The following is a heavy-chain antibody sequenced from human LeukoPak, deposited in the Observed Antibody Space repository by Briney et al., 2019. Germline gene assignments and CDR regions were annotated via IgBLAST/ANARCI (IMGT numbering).Heavy chain of an antibody. Sequence: SETLSLTCTVSGGSISSSSYYWGWIRQPPGKGLEWIGSIYYSGSTYYNPSLKSRVTISVDTSKNQFSLKLSSVTAADTAVYYCARDFMEMGITIFGVVSPGYGMDVWGQGTTVTVSS. V-gene: IGHV4-39*02. CDR2: IYYSGST. D-gene: IGHD3-3*01. CDR3: ARDFMEMGITIFGVVSPGYGMDV. J-gene: IGHJ6*02. CDR1: GGSISSSSYY.